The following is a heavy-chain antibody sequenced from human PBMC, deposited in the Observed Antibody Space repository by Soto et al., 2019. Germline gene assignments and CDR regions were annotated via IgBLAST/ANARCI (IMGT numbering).Heavy chain of an antibody. Sequence: ASVKVSCKASGGTFSSYAISWVRQAPGQGLEWMGGIIPIFGTANYAQKFQGRVTITADESTSTAYMELSSLRSEDTAVYYCAXDLHGGYCSGGSCARGGAVDLWGQGTMVTVSS. D-gene: IGHD2-15*01. CDR2: IIPIFGTA. CDR3: AXDLHGGYCSGGSCARGGAVDL. J-gene: IGHJ3*01. CDR1: GGTFSSYA. V-gene: IGHV1-69*13.